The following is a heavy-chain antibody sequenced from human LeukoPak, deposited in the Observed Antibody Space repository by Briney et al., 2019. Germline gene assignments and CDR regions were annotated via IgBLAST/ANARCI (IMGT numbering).Heavy chain of an antibody. D-gene: IGHD4-17*01. Sequence: ASVKVSCKASGGTFSSYAISWVRQAPGQGLEWMEGIIPIFGTANYAQKFQGRVTITADKSTSTAYMELSSLRSEDTAVYYCARVGSGDYVFDYWGQGTLVTVSS. CDR3: ARVGSGDYVFDY. J-gene: IGHJ4*02. V-gene: IGHV1-69*06. CDR2: IIPIFGTA. CDR1: GGTFSSYA.